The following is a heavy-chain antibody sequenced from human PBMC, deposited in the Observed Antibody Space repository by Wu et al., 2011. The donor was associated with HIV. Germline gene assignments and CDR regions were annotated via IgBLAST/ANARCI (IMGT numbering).Heavy chain of an antibody. CDR1: GGTFSSYA. CDR2: IIPIFGTA. J-gene: IGHJ6*03. Sequence: GREVEEAWVPSVKVSCKASGGTFSSYAISWVRQAPGQGLEWMGRIIPIFGTANYAQKFQGRVTITADESTSTAYMELSSLRSEDTAVYYCAIAYDFPPGPLYYYYYMDVWGKGTTVTVSS. CDR3: AIAYDFPPGPLYYYYYMDV. V-gene: IGHV1-69*15. D-gene: IGHD3-3*01.